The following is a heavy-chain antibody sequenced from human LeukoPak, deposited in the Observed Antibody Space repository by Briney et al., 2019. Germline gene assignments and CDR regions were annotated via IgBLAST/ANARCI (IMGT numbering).Heavy chain of an antibody. CDR2: ISGSGYAI. Sequence: GGSLRLSCTASGFTFSDFHMSWIRQAPGKGPEWVSHISGSGYAIHHPGSVKGRFTISRDNAKNSLYLQMNSLRVEDSAVYYCARLSGTYSRGGDHWGQGTLVTVSS. V-gene: IGHV3-11*01. CDR1: GFTFSDFH. D-gene: IGHD1-26*01. CDR3: ARLSGTYSRGGDH. J-gene: IGHJ4*02.